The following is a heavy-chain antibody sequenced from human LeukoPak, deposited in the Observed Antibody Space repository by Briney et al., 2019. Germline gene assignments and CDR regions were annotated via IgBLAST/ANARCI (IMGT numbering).Heavy chain of an antibody. J-gene: IGHJ5*02. CDR3: ARDRIAYGSGEGNWFDP. CDR1: GGSISSSSYY. CDR2: IYYSGST. V-gene: IGHV4-39*07. D-gene: IGHD3-10*01. Sequence: SETLSLTCTVSGGSISSSSYYWGWICQPPGKGLEWIGSIYYSGSTYYNPSLKSRVTISVDTSKNQFSLKLSSVTAADTAVYYCARDRIAYGSGEGNWFDPWGQGTLVTVSS.